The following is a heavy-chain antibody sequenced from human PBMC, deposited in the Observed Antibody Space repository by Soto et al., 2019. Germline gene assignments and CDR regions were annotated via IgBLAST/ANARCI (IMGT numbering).Heavy chain of an antibody. V-gene: IGHV1-46*01. CDR2: INPSGGST. CDR1: GYTLTSDY. J-gene: IGHJ6*02. CDR3: ARQMDV. Sequence: QVQLVQSGAEVKKPGASVKVSCKASGYTLTSDYIHWVRQAPGQGLEWMGIINPSGGSTNSAQKVQGRVTMTRDTSTSTVYMELSRLRSEDTAVYYCARQMDVWGQGTTVTVSS.